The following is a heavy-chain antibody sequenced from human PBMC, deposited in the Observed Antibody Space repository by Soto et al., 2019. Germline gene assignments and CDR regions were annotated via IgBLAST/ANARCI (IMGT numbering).Heavy chain of an antibody. Sequence: EVQLLESGGGLVQPGESLRLSCAASGFTFSYYWMHWVRQAPGMGLVWVSRIHSDGSSTTYADSVKGRFTISRDNARNTLYLQMNSLRAEDTAVYYCARGDRGAFDLWGQETVLTVSS. CDR2: IHSDGSST. D-gene: IGHD1-26*01. CDR3: ARGDRGAFDL. V-gene: IGHV3-74*01. CDR1: GFTFSYYW. J-gene: IGHJ3*01.